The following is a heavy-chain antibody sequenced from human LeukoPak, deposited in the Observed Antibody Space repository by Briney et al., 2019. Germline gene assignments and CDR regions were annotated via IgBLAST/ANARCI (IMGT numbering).Heavy chain of an antibody. CDR2: IYTSGST. CDR1: GGSIRSYY. Sequence: PSETLSLTCTVSGGSIRSYYWSWVRQPAGKGLEWIGRIYTSGSTNYNPSLMSRVTMSVDTSKNQFSMKLSSVTAADTAVYYCARDSGNLNWFDPWGQGTLVTVSS. D-gene: IGHD3-10*01. CDR3: ARDSGNLNWFDP. J-gene: IGHJ5*02. V-gene: IGHV4-4*07.